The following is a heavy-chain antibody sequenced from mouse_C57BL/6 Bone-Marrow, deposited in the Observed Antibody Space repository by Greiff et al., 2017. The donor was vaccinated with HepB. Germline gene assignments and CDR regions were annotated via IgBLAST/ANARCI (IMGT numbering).Heavy chain of an antibody. CDR3: ARDIRGGFDY. J-gene: IGHJ2*01. CDR1: GFTFSDFY. V-gene: IGHV7-1*01. D-gene: IGHD1-1*01. Sequence: EVQLVESGGGLVQSGRSLRLSCATSGFTFSDFYMEWVRQAPGKGLEWIAASRNKANDYTTEYSASVKGRFIVSRDTSQSILYLQMNALRAEDTAIYYCARDIRGGFDYWGQGTTLTVSS. CDR2: SRNKANDYTT.